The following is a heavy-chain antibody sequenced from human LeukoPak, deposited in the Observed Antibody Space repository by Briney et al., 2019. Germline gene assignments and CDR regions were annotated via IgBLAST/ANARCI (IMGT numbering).Heavy chain of an antibody. CDR1: GFTFNRIC. CDR3: AKDLWASETVIGTSRLAHS. V-gene: IGHV3-23*01. CDR2: IGGRGDNT. Sequence: GGSLRLSCGASGFTFNRICMSWVRQAPGTGLEWVSAIGGRGDNTWYADSVKGRFTISRDNSKNILYLQMNSLRAEDTAMYYCAKDLWASETVIGTSRLAHSWGQGTLVTVST. J-gene: IGHJ4*02. D-gene: IGHD6-19*01.